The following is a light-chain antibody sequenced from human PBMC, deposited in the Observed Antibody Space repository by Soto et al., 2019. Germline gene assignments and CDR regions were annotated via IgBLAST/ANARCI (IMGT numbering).Light chain of an antibody. CDR1: QSLVYSDGNTY. V-gene: IGKV2-30*01. Sequence: DVVMTQSPLSLPVTLGQPASISCRSSQSLVYSDGNTYLNWFQQWPGQSPRRLIYKVSNRDSGVPDRFSGSGSGTDFTLKISRVEAEDVGVYYCMQGTHLYTFGQGTKLEIK. CDR2: KVS. J-gene: IGKJ2*01. CDR3: MQGTHLYT.